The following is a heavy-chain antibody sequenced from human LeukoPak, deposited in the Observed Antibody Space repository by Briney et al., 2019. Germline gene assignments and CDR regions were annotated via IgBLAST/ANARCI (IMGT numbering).Heavy chain of an antibody. CDR2: IYTSGST. CDR3: ARDKTQGYYYYNYVDV. CDR1: GGSISSYY. V-gene: IGHV4-4*07. Sequence: SETLSLTCSVPGGSISSYYWSWIRQPAGKGLEWIGHIYTSGSTYYNPSLKSRVTMSVDTSKNQFSLKLSSVTAADTAMYYCARDKTQGYYYYNYVDVWGKGTTVTVSS. J-gene: IGHJ6*03.